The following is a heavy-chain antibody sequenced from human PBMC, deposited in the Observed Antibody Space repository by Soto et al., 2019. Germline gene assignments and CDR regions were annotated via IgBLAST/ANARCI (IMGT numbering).Heavy chain of an antibody. CDR2: IYPGDSDT. CDR3: ARQYGQTPYYYYYMDV. Sequence: GESLKISCKGSGYSFTSYWIGWVRQMPGKGLEWMGIIYPGDSDTRYSPSFQGQVTISADKSISTAYLQWSSLKASDTAMYYCARQYGQTPYYYYYMDVWGKGTTVTVSS. V-gene: IGHV5-51*01. J-gene: IGHJ6*03. D-gene: IGHD4-17*01. CDR1: GYSFTSYW.